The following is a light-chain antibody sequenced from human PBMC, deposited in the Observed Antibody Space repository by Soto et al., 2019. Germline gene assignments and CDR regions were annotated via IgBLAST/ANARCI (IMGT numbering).Light chain of an antibody. J-gene: IGKJ4*01. CDR1: QGIRND. Sequence: AIQMTQSPSSLSASVGDRVTITCRASQGIRNDLGWYQQKPGKAPKLLIYAASSLQSGVPSRFSGSGSATDFTLTISSLQPEDFATYFCQQGYNMPLTFGGGTKVDIK. CDR3: QQGYNMPLT. V-gene: IGKV1-6*01. CDR2: AAS.